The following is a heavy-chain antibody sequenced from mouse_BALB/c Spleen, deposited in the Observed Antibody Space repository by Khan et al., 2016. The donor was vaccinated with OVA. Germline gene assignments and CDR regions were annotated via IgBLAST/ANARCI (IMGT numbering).Heavy chain of an antibody. CDR2: ISYSGST. CDR1: GYSITSGYG. V-gene: IGHV3-2*02. CDR3: TKAAGIKY. J-gene: IGHJ2*01. D-gene: IGHD4-1*01. Sequence: VQLQQSGPGLVKPSQSLSLTCTVTGYSITSGYGWNWIRQFPGNKLELMGYISYSGSTNYNPTLKSRISFTRDTSKNPSFLQLNCVTSEDTATFYCTKAAGIKYWGEGTAVSFA.